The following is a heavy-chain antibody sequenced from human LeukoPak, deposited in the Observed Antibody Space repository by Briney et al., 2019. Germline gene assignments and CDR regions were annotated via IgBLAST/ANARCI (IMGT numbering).Heavy chain of an antibody. J-gene: IGHJ6*02. D-gene: IGHD6-13*01. CDR3: ARDQLSSTYFYYYGMDV. CDR2: ITSGGTT. Sequence: GGSLRFSCEASGFTFGKYAMNWVRQAPGKGLEWVSAITSGGTTYYADSVKGRFTVSSDDSKNKLYVQMSSLRAEDTAVYYCARDQLSSTYFYYYGMDVWGQGTTVTVSS. CDR1: GFTFGKYA. V-gene: IGHV3-23*01.